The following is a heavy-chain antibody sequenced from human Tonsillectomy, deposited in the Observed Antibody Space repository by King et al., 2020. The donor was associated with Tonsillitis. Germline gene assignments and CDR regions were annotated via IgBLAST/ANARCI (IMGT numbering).Heavy chain of an antibody. D-gene: IGHD6-6*01. CDR2: ICGYNVNT. J-gene: IGHJ6*03. V-gene: IGHV1-18*01. CDR1: GYTFTSYG. CDR3: ARDPTVVEARPWFLGGYYHMDV. Sequence: QLVQSGAEVKKPGASVKVSCKASGYTFTSYGISWVRQAPGQGLEWMGWICGYNVNTNYAQKLQGRVTMTTDTSTSTAYMKLRSLRSDDTAVYYCARDPTVVEARPWFLGGYYHMDVWGKGTTVTVSS.